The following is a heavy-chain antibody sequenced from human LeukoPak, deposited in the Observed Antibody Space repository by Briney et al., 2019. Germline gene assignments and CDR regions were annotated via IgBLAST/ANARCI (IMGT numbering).Heavy chain of an antibody. CDR3: ARDGYSSSWYEPESFDY. D-gene: IGHD6-13*01. J-gene: IGHJ4*02. CDR2: ISAYNGNT. V-gene: IGHV1-18*01. CDR1: GYTFTSYG. Sequence: ASVKVSCKASGYTFTSYGISWVRQAPGQGLEWMGWISAYNGNTNYAQKLQGRVTTTTDTSTSTAYMELRSLRSDDTAVYYCARDGYSSSWYEPESFDYWGQGTLVTVSS.